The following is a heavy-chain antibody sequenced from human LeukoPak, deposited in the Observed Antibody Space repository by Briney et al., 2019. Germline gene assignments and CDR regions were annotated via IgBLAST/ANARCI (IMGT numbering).Heavy chain of an antibody. J-gene: IGHJ4*02. CDR1: GGSISSHY. V-gene: IGHV4-59*11. Sequence: SGPTLVKPSETLSLTCTVSGGSISSHYWSWIRQPPGKGLEWIGYIYYSGSTNCNPSLKSRVTISVDTSKNQFSLKLSSVTAADTAVYYCARDANSSLDYWGQGTLVTVSS. D-gene: IGHD6-13*01. CDR3: ARDANSSLDY. CDR2: IYYSGST.